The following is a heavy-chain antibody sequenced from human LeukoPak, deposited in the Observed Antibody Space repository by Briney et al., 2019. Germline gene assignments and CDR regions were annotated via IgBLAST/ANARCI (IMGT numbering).Heavy chain of an antibody. CDR3: ATHTYYYSSGSFAY. J-gene: IGHJ4*02. CDR2: MNPSSGNT. V-gene: IGHV1-8*01. CDR1: GYTFTSYD. D-gene: IGHD3-10*01. Sequence: ASVKVSCKASGYTFTSYDINWVRQATEQGPEWMGWMNPSSGNTGYAQRFQGRVSMTRDTSTNTAYLELSSLRSEDTAVYYCATHTYYYSSGSFAYWGQGTLVTVSS.